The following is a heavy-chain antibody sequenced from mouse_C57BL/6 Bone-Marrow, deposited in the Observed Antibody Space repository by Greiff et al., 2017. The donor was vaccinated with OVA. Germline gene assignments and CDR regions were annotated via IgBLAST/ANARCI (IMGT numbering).Heavy chain of an antibody. J-gene: IGHJ3*01. CDR3: APLYYGFAY. CDR1: GYSITSGYY. Sequence: EVKLQESGPGLVKPSQSLSLTCSVTGYSITSGYYWNWNRQFPGNKQEWMGYISYDGSNNYNPSLKNRISITRDTSKNQFFLKLNSVTTEDTATYYCAPLYYGFAYWGQGTLVTVSA. D-gene: IGHD2-1*01. V-gene: IGHV3-6*01. CDR2: ISYDGSN.